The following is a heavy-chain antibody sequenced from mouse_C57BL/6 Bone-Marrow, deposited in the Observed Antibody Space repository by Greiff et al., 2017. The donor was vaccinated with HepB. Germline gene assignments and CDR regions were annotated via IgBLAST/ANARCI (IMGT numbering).Heavy chain of an antibody. Sequence: EVKLVESGGGLVKPGGSLKLSCAASGFTFSDYGMHWVRQAPEKGLEWVAYISSGSSTIYYADTVKGRFTISRDNAKNTLFLQMTSLRSEDTAMYYCARRDWDGYWGQGTTLTVSS. CDR2: ISSGSSTI. J-gene: IGHJ2*01. V-gene: IGHV5-17*01. CDR1: GFTFSDYG. CDR3: ARRDWDGY. D-gene: IGHD4-1*01.